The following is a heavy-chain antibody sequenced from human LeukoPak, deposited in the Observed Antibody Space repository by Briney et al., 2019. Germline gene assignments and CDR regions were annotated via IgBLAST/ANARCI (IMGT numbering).Heavy chain of an antibody. CDR1: GFTFSSYA. V-gene: IGHV3-33*08. J-gene: IGHJ4*02. D-gene: IGHD3-22*01. CDR3: ARDSSGYW. CDR2: MWDDGTNE. Sequence: GGSLRLSCAASGFTFSSYAMHWVRQAPGKGLEWVAVMWDDGTNEYYVESVKGRFTISRDNGKRTLYLQMNSLRVEDTAFYYCARDSSGYWWGQGTLVTVSS.